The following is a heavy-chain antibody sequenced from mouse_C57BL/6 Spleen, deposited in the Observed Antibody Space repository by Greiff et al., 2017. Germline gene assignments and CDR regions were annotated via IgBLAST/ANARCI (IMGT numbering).Heavy chain of an antibody. CDR3: AGRGAMDY. V-gene: IGHV1-76*01. Sequence: VQRVESGAELVRPGASVKLSCKASGYTFTDYYINWVKQRPGQGLEWIARIYPGSGNTYYNEKFKGKATLTAEKSSSTAYMQLSSLTSEDSAVYFCAGRGAMDYWGQGTSVTVSS. J-gene: IGHJ4*01. CDR1: GYTFTDYY. CDR2: IYPGSGNT.